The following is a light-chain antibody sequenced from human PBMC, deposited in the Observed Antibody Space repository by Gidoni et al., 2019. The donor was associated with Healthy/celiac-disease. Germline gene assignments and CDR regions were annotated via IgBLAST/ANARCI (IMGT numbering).Light chain of an antibody. CDR1: QSVSSSY. Sequence: EIVLTQSPGTLSLSPGERATLSCRASQSVSSSYLAWYQQKPGQAPRLLIYGASSRATGIPDRFSGSGSGTDFTLTISRLEPEDFAVYDCQQYGSPSWTFXQXTKVEIK. CDR3: QQYGSPSWT. CDR2: GAS. V-gene: IGKV3-20*01. J-gene: IGKJ1*01.